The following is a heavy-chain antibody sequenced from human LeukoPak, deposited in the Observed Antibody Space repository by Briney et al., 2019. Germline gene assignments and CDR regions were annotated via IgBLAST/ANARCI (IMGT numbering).Heavy chain of an antibody. CDR2: ISYDGSNK. J-gene: IGHJ5*02. CDR1: GFTFSSYA. V-gene: IGHV3-30-3*01. D-gene: IGHD2-2*01. Sequence: GRSLRLSCAASGFTFSSYAMHWVRQAPGKGLEWVAVISYDGSNKYYADSVKGRFTISRDNSKNTLYLQMNSLRAEDTAVYYCAREGGYCSSTSCSHWFDPWGQGTLATVSS. CDR3: AREGGYCSSTSCSHWFDP.